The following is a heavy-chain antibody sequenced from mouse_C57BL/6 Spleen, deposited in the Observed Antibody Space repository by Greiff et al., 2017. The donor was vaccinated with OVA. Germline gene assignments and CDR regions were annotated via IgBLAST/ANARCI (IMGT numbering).Heavy chain of an antibody. V-gene: IGHV14-4*01. Sequence: EVQLQQSGAELVRPGASVKLSCTASGFNIKDDYMHWVKQRPEQGLEWIGWIDPENGDTEYASKFQGKATITADTSSNTAYLQLSSLTSEDTAVYYCTTSFYDYGRDYYAMDYWGQGTSVTVSS. CDR3: TTSFYDYGRDYYAMDY. J-gene: IGHJ4*01. D-gene: IGHD2-4*01. CDR1: GFNIKDDY. CDR2: IDPENGDT.